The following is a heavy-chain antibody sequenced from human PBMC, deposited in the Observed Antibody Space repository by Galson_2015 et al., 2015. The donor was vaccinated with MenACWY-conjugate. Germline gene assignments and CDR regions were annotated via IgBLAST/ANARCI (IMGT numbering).Heavy chain of an antibody. J-gene: IGHJ6*02. V-gene: IGHV1-69*13. Sequence: SVKVSCKASGGTFRSYAIGWVRQAPGQGLEWMGGIIPIFGTTDYAQKFQGRVTITADESTSTGYMELSSLRSEGTAIYYCARLAGDFWSGYNVSFYYGLDVWGQGTTVTVSS. CDR2: IIPIFGTT. CDR1: GGTFRSYA. D-gene: IGHD3-3*01. CDR3: ARLAGDFWSGYNVSFYYGLDV.